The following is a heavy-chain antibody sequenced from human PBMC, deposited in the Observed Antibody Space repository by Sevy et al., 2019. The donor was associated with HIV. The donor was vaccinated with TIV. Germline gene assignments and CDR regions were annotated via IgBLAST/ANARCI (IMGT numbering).Heavy chain of an antibody. J-gene: IGHJ5*02. Sequence: SETLSLTSAVHDGSFSGYYWNWIRQLPGKGLEWIGEINESGITYYNPSLKSRVTISVDTSKKQFSLKLNSVTAVDSAVYFCARPPPVVVVPGAPSWFDPWGQGTLVTVSS. CDR3: ARPPPVVVVPGAPSWFDP. V-gene: IGHV4-34*01. D-gene: IGHD2-2*01. CDR2: INESGIT. CDR1: DGSFSGYY.